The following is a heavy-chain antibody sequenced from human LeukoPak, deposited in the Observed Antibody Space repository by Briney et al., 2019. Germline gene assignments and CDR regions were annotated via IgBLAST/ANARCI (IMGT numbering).Heavy chain of an antibody. CDR2: IYDSGST. Sequence: SGTLSLTCAVSGDSISSSNWWSWVRQPPGKGLEWIGEIYDSGSTNHNPSLKSRVTISVDTSKNQFSLRLSSVTAADTAVYYCAKKPPSRWLQRFENWGQGTLVTVSS. D-gene: IGHD5-24*01. CDR1: GDSISSSNW. V-gene: IGHV4-4*02. J-gene: IGHJ4*02. CDR3: AKKPPSRWLQRFEN.